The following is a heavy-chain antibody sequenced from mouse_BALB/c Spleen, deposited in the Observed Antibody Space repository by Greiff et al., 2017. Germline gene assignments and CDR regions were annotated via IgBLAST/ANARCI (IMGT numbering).Heavy chain of an antibody. J-gene: IGHJ3*01. CDR1: GFTFSDYY. Sequence: DVKLQESGGGLVKPGGSLKLSCAASGFTFSDYYMYWVRQTPEKRLECVATISDGGSYTYYPDSVKGRFTISRDNAKNNLYLQMSSLKSEDTAMYYCARGDYYGSAWFAYWGQGTLVTVSA. CDR2: ISDGGSYT. CDR3: ARGDYYGSAWFAY. V-gene: IGHV5-4*02. D-gene: IGHD1-1*01.